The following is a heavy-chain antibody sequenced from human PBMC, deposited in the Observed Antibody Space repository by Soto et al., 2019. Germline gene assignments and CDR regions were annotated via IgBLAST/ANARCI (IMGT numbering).Heavy chain of an antibody. CDR3: ARPNGMDV. V-gene: IGHV4-34*01. CDR2: INQSGST. J-gene: IGHJ6*02. CDR1: GGSFSCYC. Sequence: SETRSRTWAVYGGSFSCYCWSWIRQPPGKGLEWIGEINQSGSTNYNPSLKSRVTISVDTSKNQFCLKLSSVTAADTAVYYCARPNGMDVWGQGTTVTVSS.